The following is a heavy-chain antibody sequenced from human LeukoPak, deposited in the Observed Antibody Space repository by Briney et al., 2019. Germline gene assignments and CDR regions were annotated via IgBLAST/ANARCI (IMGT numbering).Heavy chain of an antibody. CDR3: ARDRSDIVLMVYVAYYFDC. CDR1: GYTFTGYY. Sequence: GASVKVSCKASGYTFTGYYMHWVRQAPGQGLEWMGWINPNSGGTNYAQKFQGRVTMTRDTSISTAYMELSRLTSDDTAVYYCARDRSDIVLMVYVAYYFDCWGQGTLVTVSS. J-gene: IGHJ4*02. V-gene: IGHV1-2*02. D-gene: IGHD2-8*01. CDR2: INPNSGGT.